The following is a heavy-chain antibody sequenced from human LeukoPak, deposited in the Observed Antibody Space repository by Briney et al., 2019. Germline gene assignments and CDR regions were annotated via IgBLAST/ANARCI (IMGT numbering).Heavy chain of an antibody. CDR2: TRNKANSYTT. V-gene: IGHV3-72*01. J-gene: IGHJ4*02. CDR3: ARGPDYFDY. Sequence: GGSLRLSCAASVFTFSDHYMDWVRQAPGKGLEWVGRTRNKANSYTTEYAASVKGRFTISRDDSKNSLYLQMNSLKTEDTAVYYCARGPDYFDYWGQGTLVTVSS. CDR1: VFTFSDHY.